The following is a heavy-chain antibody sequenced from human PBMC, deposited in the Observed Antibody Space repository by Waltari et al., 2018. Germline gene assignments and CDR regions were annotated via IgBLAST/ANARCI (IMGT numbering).Heavy chain of an antibody. Sequence: QVQLVQSGAEVKKPGASVKVSCKASGYTFTSYDTHWVLQATGQGLEWMGWMNPNSGNTGYAQKFQGRVTMTRNTSISTAYMELSSLRSEDTAVYYCARIARRFSGWFDPWGQGTLVTVSS. J-gene: IGHJ5*02. V-gene: IGHV1-8*01. CDR2: MNPNSGNT. CDR3: ARIARRFSGWFDP. D-gene: IGHD3-3*01. CDR1: GYTFTSYD.